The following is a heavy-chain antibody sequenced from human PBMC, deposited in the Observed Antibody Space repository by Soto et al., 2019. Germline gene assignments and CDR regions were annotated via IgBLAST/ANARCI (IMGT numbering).Heavy chain of an antibody. CDR3: ATAGLTGTV. J-gene: IGHJ6*02. Sequence: QLVESGGGSVQPGRSLRLSCAPSGFTFSSYEMNWVRQAPGKGLEWVSYISVSGTMRSYADAVKGRFTISRDNTKKILYLQMNSLRAEDTALYYCATAGLTGTVWGQGTTVTVSS. D-gene: IGHD3-9*01. CDR1: GFTFSSYE. V-gene: IGHV3-48*03. CDR2: ISVSGTMR.